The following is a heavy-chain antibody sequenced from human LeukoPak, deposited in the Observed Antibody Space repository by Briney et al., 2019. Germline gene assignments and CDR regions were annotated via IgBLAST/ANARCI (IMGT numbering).Heavy chain of an antibody. Sequence: GGSLRLSCAASGFTFSSYWMSWVRQAPGKGLEWVANIKQDGSEKYYVDSVKGRFTISRDNAKNSLYLQMNSLRAEDTAVYYCARLVVPAAGGAFDIWGQGTMVTVSS. J-gene: IGHJ3*02. V-gene: IGHV3-7*01. CDR2: IKQDGSEK. CDR3: ARLVVPAAGGAFDI. CDR1: GFTFSSYW. D-gene: IGHD2-2*01.